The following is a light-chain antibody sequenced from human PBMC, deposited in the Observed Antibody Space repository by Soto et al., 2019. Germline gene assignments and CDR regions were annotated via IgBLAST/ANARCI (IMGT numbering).Light chain of an antibody. CDR2: NNH. Sequence: QSVLTQAPSASGTPGQRVTISCSGSSSNIGSKTVNWYQQLPGMAPKLLIFNNHQRPSGVPDRFSGSKSGTSASLAISGVQCDDEADYYCAAWYDSWNACVFGSGSKVTVL. J-gene: IGLJ1*01. V-gene: IGLV1-44*01. CDR1: SSNIGSKT. CDR3: AAWYDSWNACV.